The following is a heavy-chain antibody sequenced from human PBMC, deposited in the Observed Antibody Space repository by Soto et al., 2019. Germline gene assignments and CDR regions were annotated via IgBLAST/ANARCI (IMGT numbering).Heavy chain of an antibody. V-gene: IGHV3-23*01. J-gene: IGHJ6*02. CDR1: GFTFSSYA. Sequence: GSLRLSCAASGFTFSSYAMSWVRQAPGKGLEWVSAISGSGGSTYYADSVKGRFTISRDNSKNTLYLQMNSLRAEDTAVYYCAKDHVVGNNMDVWGQGTTVTVSS. CDR2: ISGSGGST. D-gene: IGHD1-26*01. CDR3: AKDHVVGNNMDV.